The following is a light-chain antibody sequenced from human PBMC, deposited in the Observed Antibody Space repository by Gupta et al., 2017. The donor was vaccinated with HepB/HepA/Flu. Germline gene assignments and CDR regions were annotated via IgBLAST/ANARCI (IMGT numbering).Light chain of an antibody. CDR2: SAS. CDR3: QQYDNSPPLT. J-gene: IGKJ4*01. V-gene: IGKV3-20*01. CDR1: QSTSGSS. Sequence: IVLPQSPGTLSLSPGERATLSCRASQSTSGSSLAWYQQKPGQAPRLLIYSASTRATGIPDRFSGSGSGTDFTLTISRLEPEDFAVYYCQQYDNSPPLTFGGGTKVEIK.